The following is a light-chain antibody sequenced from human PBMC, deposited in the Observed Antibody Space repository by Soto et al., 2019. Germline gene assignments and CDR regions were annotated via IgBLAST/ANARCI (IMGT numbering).Light chain of an antibody. J-gene: IGLJ2*01. Sequence: QPVLTQSPSASASLGASVKLTCTLSSGHSNYAIAWHQQQPEKGPRYLMKLNRDGSHSKGDGIPNRFSGSSSGAERYLTISSLQSEVEADYYCQTWGTGIVIFGGGTKVTVL. CDR3: QTWGTGIVI. CDR2: LNRDGSH. CDR1: SGHSNYA. V-gene: IGLV4-69*01.